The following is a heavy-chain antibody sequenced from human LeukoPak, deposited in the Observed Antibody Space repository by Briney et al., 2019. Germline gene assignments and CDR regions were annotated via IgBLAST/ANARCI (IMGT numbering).Heavy chain of an antibody. J-gene: IGHJ3*02. V-gene: IGHV1-24*01. CDR3: ATTRASIGWYGGSDAFDI. CDR2: FDPEDGET. CDR1: GYTLTELS. Sequence: ASVKVSCKVSGYTLTELSMHWVRQAPGKGLEWMGHFDPEDGETIYAQNFQGRVTMTEDTSTDTAYMELSSLRSEDTAVYYCATTRASIGWYGGSDAFDIWGQGTMVTVSS. D-gene: IGHD6-19*01.